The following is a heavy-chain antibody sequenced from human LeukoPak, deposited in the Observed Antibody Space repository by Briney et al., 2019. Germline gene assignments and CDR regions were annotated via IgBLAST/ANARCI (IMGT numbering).Heavy chain of an antibody. V-gene: IGHV3-49*04. J-gene: IGHJ3*02. D-gene: IGHD2-2*01. CDR1: GFTVSSNY. CDR3: TRDRYLPAAMGGDAFDI. CDR2: IRSKAYGGTT. Sequence: PGGSLRLSCAASGFTVSSNYMSWVRQAPGKGLEWVGFIRSKAYGGTTEYAASVKGRFTISRDDSKSIAYLQMNSLKTEDTAVYYCTRDRYLPAAMGGDAFDIWGQGTMVTVSS.